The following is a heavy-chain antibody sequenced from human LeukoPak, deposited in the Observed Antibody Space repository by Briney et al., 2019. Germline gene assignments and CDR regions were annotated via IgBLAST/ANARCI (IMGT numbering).Heavy chain of an antibody. CDR3: AKDSAGGSSAYSDY. D-gene: IGHD3-22*01. CDR1: GFTFSSYS. Sequence: PGGSLRLSCAASGFTFSSYSVNWVRQDPGKGLEWVSCITSSSSDTYYADSVKGRFTISRDNAKNSLYLQMNSLRAEDTAVYYCAKDSAGGSSAYSDYWGQGTLVTVSS. J-gene: IGHJ4*02. V-gene: IGHV3-21*04. CDR2: ITSSSSDT.